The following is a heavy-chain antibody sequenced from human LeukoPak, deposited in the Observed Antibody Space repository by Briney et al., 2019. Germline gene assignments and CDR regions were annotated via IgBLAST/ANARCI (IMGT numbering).Heavy chain of an antibody. V-gene: IGHV3-7*01. D-gene: IGHD3-9*01. Sequence: PGGSLRLSCAASGFTFSWYWMMWVRQAPGKGLEWVANINKDGDEIYYVDSVKGRFTISRDTSKNTLYLQMNSLRTEDTAVYYCVRDSDWLLYFDYWGQGTLVTVSS. CDR3: VRDSDWLLYFDY. CDR1: GFTFSWYW. J-gene: IGHJ4*02. CDR2: INKDGDEI.